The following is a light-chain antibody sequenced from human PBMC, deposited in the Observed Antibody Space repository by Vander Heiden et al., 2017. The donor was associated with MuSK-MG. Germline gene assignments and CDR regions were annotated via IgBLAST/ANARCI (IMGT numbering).Light chain of an antibody. CDR1: QGISSA. Sequence: AIQLTQSPSSLSASVGDRVTITCRASQGISSALAWYQQKPGKAPNLLIYDASSLESGVPSRFSGSGSGTDFTLTISSLQPEDFATYYCQQVNSYPKTFGQGIKLEIK. J-gene: IGKJ2*01. CDR2: DAS. V-gene: IGKV1-13*02. CDR3: QQVNSYPKT.